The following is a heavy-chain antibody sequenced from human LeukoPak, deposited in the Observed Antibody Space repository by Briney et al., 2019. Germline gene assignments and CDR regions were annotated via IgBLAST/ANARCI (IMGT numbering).Heavy chain of an antibody. CDR2: IRYDGSNK. D-gene: IGHD3-3*01. CDR3: AKFLRGVVIIPQANAFDI. CDR1: GFTFLNHP. V-gene: IGHV3-30*02. J-gene: IGHJ3*02. Sequence: PGGSLRLSCEGSGFTFLNHPMHWVRQVPGEGLEWLAFIRYDGSNKYYADSVKGRFTISRDNSKNTLYLQMNSLRAEDTAVYYCAKFLRGVVIIPQANAFDIWGQGTMVTVSS.